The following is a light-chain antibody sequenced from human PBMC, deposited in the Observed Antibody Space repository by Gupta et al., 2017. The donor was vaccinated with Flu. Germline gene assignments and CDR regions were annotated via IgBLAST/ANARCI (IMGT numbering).Light chain of an antibody. CDR3: QQYDNVPLT. Sequence: DIQMTQSPSSLSASVGDRVTITCQATQDITNYLNWFQQKPGKAPRLLIYGSSILETGVPSRFTGSGSGTDFTFTISSLQPEDGATYFCQQYDNVPLTFGGGTKVEIK. CDR1: QDITNY. CDR2: GSS. V-gene: IGKV1-33*01. J-gene: IGKJ4*01.